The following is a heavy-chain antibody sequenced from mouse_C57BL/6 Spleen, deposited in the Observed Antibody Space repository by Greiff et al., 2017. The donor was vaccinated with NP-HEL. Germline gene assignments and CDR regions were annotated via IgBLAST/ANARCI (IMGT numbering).Heavy chain of an antibody. CDR3: ARSAPYAMDY. Sequence: QVQLQQPGAELVRPGSSVKLSCKASGYTFTSYWMHWVKQRPRQGLEWIGNIYPSDSETHYNQKFKDKATLTVDKSSSTAYMQLSSLTSEDSAVYYCARSAPYAMDYWGQGTSVTVSS. J-gene: IGHJ4*01. V-gene: IGHV1-52*01. CDR2: IYPSDSET. CDR1: GYTFTSYW.